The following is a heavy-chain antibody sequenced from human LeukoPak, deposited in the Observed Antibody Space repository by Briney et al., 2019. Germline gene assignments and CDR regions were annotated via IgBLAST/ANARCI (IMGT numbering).Heavy chain of an antibody. Sequence: VRSLRLSCAASGLAFNTYAIDWVREAPRQGLESVSLIWHDGGHKSSSHSLRGQFTILRDNYKNTVSTQMNNLSPDETAVYYCAREIFGSGSYPEVWGKRALVTVS. J-gene: IGHJ4*02. CDR3: AREIFGSGSYPEV. CDR1: GLAFNTYA. V-gene: IGHV3-33*01. D-gene: IGHD3-10*01. CDR2: IWHDGGHK.